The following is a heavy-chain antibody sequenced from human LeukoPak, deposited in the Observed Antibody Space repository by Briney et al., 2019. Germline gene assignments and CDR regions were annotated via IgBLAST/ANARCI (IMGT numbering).Heavy chain of an antibody. CDR3: AILPGYYYDSSGPQY. CDR1: GYTFTSYG. V-gene: IGHV1-18*01. J-gene: IGHJ4*02. D-gene: IGHD3-22*01. CDR2: ISAYNGNT. Sequence: ASVTVSCTASGYTFTSYGISWVRQAPGQGLEWMGWISAYNGNTNCAQKLQGRVTMTTDTSTSTAYMELRSLRSDDTAVYYCAILPGYYYDSSGPQYWGQGTLVTVSS.